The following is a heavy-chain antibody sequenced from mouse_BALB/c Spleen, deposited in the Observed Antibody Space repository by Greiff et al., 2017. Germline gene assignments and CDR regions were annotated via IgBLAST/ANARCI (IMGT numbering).Heavy chain of an antibody. CDR1: GFTFSSYG. Sequence: EVMLVESGGGLVQPGGSLKLSCAASGFTFSSYGMSWVRQTPDKRLELVATINSNGGSTYYPDSVKGRFTISRDNAKNTLYLQMSSLKAEDTAMYYCARDRTYYGYSDYWGQGTTLTVSS. CDR3: ARDRTYYGYSDY. CDR2: INSNGGST. V-gene: IGHV5-6-3*01. J-gene: IGHJ2*01. D-gene: IGHD1-2*01.